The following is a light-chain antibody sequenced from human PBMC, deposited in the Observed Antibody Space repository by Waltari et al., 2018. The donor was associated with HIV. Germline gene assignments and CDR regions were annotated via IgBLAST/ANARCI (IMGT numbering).Light chain of an antibody. V-gene: IGLV1-40*01. J-gene: IGLJ2*01. CDR1: SPNIGPIHA. CDR3: QSYDTSLSGVV. Sequence: QSVMTPPPSVSGAPGQRVTLSCIGRSPNIGPIHAVHWYQQVPGTAPKLLIYGNSNRPSGVPDRFSGSKSGTSASLAIAGLQAEDEADYYCQSYDTSLSGVVFGGGTKLTVL. CDR2: GNS.